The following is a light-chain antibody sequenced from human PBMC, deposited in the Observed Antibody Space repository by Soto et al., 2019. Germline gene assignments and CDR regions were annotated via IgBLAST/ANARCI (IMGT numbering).Light chain of an antibody. CDR3: QQYGISPPLT. V-gene: IGKV3-20*01. CDR1: QSGNSNY. Sequence: MGFTQSPCTVSLNTGERATLSCRASQSGNSNYLAWYQQQPGQAPRLLIYGASTRAAGIPDRFSGSGSATDFTLTISRLEPEDFAVYYCQQYGISPPLTFGGGTKVDVK. J-gene: IGKJ4*01. CDR2: GAS.